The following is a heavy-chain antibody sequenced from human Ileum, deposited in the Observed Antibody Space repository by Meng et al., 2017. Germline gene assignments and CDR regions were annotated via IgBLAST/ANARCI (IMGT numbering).Heavy chain of an antibody. D-gene: IGHD6-25*01. Sequence: QVQLQQAGPGVGKPSPTLSLALAISGVSRFDNKSTWNWGRQSPSRGLELMGSTYYRSKWYNDYALSVNSRITVNPDTSKNQISLQLNSVTPDDTAVYYCAREAHLAAFGHWGQGTLVTVSS. CDR1: GVSRFDNKST. J-gene: IGHJ4*02. V-gene: IGHV6-1*01. CDR3: AREAHLAAFGH. CDR2: TYYRSKWYN.